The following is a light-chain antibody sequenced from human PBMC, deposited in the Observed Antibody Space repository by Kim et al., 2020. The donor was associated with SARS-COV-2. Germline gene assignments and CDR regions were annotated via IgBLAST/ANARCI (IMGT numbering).Light chain of an antibody. CDR1: SGHSSYA. Sequence: GASVTLTCTLSSGHSSYAIARHQQQPEQGPRYLMKLNSDGSHSKGDGIPDRFSGSSSGAERYLTISSLQSEDEADYYCQTWGTGILGGGTQLTVL. CDR2: LNSDGSH. CDR3: QTWGTGI. J-gene: IGLJ2*01. V-gene: IGLV4-69*01.